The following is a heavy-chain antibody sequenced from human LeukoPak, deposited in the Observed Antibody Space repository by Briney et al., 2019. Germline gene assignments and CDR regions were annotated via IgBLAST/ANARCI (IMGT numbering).Heavy chain of an antibody. D-gene: IGHD6-25*01. J-gene: IGHJ6*03. CDR3: ARFAAGGSYYYYMDV. Sequence: GGSLRLSCAASGFTFNSYGMHWVRQAPGKGLEWVSYISSSSSTIYYADSVKGRFTISRDNAKNSLYLQMNSLRADDTAVYYCARFAAGGSYYYYMDVWGKGTTVTVSS. CDR2: ISSSSSTI. CDR1: GFTFNSYG. V-gene: IGHV3-48*04.